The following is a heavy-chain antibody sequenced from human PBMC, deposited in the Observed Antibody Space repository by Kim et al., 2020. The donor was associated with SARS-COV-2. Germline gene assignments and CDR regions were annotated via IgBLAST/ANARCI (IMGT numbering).Heavy chain of an antibody. J-gene: IGHJ6*02. CDR1: GYTFTSYG. CDR3: ARDRVMVYAIRPYYYYGMDV. CDR2: ISAYNGNT. Sequence: ASVKVSCKASGYTFTSYGISWVRQAPGQGLEWMGWISAYNGNTNYAQKLQGRVTMTTDTSTSTAYMELRSLRSDDTAVYYCARDRVMVYAIRPYYYYGMDVWGQGTTVTVSS. D-gene: IGHD2-8*01. V-gene: IGHV1-18*01.